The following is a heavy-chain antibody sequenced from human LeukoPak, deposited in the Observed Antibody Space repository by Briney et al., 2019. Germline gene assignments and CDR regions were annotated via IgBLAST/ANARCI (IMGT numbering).Heavy chain of an antibody. CDR2: IGGSNGIT. D-gene: IGHD5-12*01. CDR1: RFAFNSYA. CDR3: ARNENSGWGYFDY. V-gene: IGHV3-23*01. J-gene: IGHJ4*02. Sequence: GGSLRLSCAASRFAFNSYAMSWVRQAPGKGLEWVSVIGGSNGITFYVGSVKGRFTISRDNSKDTLYLQMNSLRAEDTAVYYCARNENSGWGYFDYWGQGTLVTVSS.